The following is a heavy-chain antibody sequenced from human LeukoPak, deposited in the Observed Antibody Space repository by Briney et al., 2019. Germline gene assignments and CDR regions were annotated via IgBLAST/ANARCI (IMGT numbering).Heavy chain of an antibody. CDR3: ARDWYSSSWYARPLDY. J-gene: IGHJ4*02. V-gene: IGHV4-39*02. D-gene: IGHD6-13*01. CDR1: GGSISSNSYF. Sequence: PSETLSLTCTVSGGSISSNSYFWGWVRQPPGKGLEWIGSIYYTGSTYYNPSLKSRVTISVDTSKNQFALKLSSVTAADTAVYYCARDWYSSSWYARPLDYWGQGTLVTVSS. CDR2: IYYTGST.